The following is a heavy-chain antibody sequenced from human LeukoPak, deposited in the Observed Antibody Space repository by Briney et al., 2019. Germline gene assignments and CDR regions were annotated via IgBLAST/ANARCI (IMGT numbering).Heavy chain of an antibody. J-gene: IGHJ5*02. CDR2: IYYSGST. CDR1: GGSISSSSYY. Sequence: SSETLSLTCTVSGGSISSSSYYWGWIRQPPGKGLEWIGSIYYSGSTYYNPSLKSRVTISVDTSKNQFSLKLSSVTAADTAVYYCASAEDYCSSTSCYNIGFDPWGQGTLVTVSS. D-gene: IGHD2-2*02. CDR3: ASAEDYCSSTSCYNIGFDP. V-gene: IGHV4-39*01.